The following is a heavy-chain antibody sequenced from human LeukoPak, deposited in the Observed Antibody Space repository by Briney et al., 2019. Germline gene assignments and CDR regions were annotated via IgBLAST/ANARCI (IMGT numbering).Heavy chain of an antibody. CDR1: GFVFSIYT. CDR3: VKVFGRVRGTPDS. V-gene: IGHV3-64D*06. Sequence: GGSLRLSCSASGFVFSIYTMYWVRQAPGKGPEYVSTISGSGNGFSIYYADSVKGRFTISRDDSKSILYLQMNGLRSEDTAVYYCVKVFGRVRGTPDSWGQGTLVTVSS. D-gene: IGHD3-16*01. J-gene: IGHJ4*02. CDR2: ISGSGNGFSI.